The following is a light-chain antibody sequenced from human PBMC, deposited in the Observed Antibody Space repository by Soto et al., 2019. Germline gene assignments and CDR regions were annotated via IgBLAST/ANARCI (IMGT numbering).Light chain of an antibody. CDR3: SSYTNSSTDVV. CDR2: EVS. J-gene: IGLJ2*01. CDR1: SSDVGAYDR. V-gene: IGLV2-18*02. Sequence: QSVLTQPPSVSGSPGQSVTISCTGTSSDVGAYDRVSWYQQPPGTAPKLMIYEVSYRPSGVPDRFSGSKSGNTASLTISGLQAEDEADYYCSSYTNSSTDVVFGGGTKLTVL.